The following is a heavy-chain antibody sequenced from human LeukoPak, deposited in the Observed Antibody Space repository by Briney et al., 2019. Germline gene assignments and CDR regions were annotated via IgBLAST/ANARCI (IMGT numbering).Heavy chain of an antibody. J-gene: IGHJ4*02. CDR1: GFTFSSYA. D-gene: IGHD6-13*01. CDR2: ISGSGSST. CDR3: AKDYYSSCWFDY. V-gene: IGHV3-23*01. Sequence: GGSLTLSCAASGFTFSSYAMSWVRQAPGKGLEWVSAISGSGSSTYYADFVKGGLTISKDKSTNTLYLQMNSLRAEDTAVYYCAKDYYSSCWFDYWGQGTLVTVSS.